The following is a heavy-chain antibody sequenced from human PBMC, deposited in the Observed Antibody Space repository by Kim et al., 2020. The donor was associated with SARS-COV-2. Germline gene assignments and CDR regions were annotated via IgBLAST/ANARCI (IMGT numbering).Heavy chain of an antibody. J-gene: IGHJ6*02. CDR1: GFTFSSYS. V-gene: IGHV3-48*02. CDR2: ISSSSSTI. Sequence: GGSLRLSCAASGFTFSSYSMNWVRQAPGKGLEWVSYISSSSSTIYYADSVKGRFTISRDNAKNSLYLQMNSLRDEDTAVYYCAREYYDILTGYLYYYYGMDVWGQGTTVTVSS. CDR3: AREYYDILTGYLYYYYGMDV. D-gene: IGHD3-9*01.